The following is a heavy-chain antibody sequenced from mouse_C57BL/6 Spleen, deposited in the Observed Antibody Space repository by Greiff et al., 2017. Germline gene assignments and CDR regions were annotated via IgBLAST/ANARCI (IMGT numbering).Heavy chain of an antibody. CDR3: ARSLIYYAYDGDAMDY. J-gene: IGHJ4*01. CDR1: GYTFTSYW. D-gene: IGHD2-2*01. Sequence: QVQLQQPGAELVKPGASVKLSCKASGYTFTSYWMHWVKQRPGQGLEWIGMIHPNSGSTNYNEKFKSKATLTVDKSSSTAYMQLSSLTSEDYAVYSCARSLIYYAYDGDAMDYWGQGTSVTVSA. CDR2: IHPNSGST. V-gene: IGHV1-64*01.